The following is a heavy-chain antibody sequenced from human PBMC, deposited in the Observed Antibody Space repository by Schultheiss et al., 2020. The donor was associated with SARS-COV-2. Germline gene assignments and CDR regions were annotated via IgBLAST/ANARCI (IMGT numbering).Heavy chain of an antibody. V-gene: IGHV3-30*03. J-gene: IGHJ6*03. CDR3: ARESFYYMDV. CDR1: GFTFSSYS. CDR2: ISYDGSNK. Sequence: GGSLRLSCAASGFTFSSYSMNWVRQAPGKGLEWVAVISYDGSNKYYADSVKGRFTISRDNSKNTLYLQMNGLRAEDTAVYYCARESFYYMDVWGKGTTVTVSS.